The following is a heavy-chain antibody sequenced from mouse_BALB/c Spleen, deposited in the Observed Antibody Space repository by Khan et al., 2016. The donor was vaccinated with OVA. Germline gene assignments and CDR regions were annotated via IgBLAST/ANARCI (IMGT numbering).Heavy chain of an antibody. J-gene: IGHJ3*01. V-gene: IGHV5-6*01. CDR2: ISSGGDYT. D-gene: IGHD4-1*01. CDR3: ASHLTGSFAY. Sequence: EVQLQESGGDLVKPGGSLKLSCAASGFTFSSYSMSWVRQTPDKRLEWVATISSGGDYTYYPDNVKGRFTISRDNAKNTLNLQMSSLKSEDTAMYFCASHLTGSFAYWGQGTLVTVSA. CDR1: GFTFSSYS.